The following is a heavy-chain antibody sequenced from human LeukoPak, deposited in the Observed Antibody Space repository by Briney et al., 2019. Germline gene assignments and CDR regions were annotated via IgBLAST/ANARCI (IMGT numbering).Heavy chain of an antibody. CDR2: IYSGTI. CDR1: GFTVSSNS. V-gene: IGHV3-53*01. J-gene: IGHJ4*02. Sequence: GGSLRLSCTVSGFTVSSNSMSWVRQAPGKGLEWVSFIYSGTIHYSDSVKGRFTISRDNSKNTLYLQMNSLRAEDTAVYYCAKDRRYCSSTSCYATNYFDYWGQGTLVTVSS. CDR3: AKDRRYCSSTSCYATNYFDY. D-gene: IGHD2-2*01.